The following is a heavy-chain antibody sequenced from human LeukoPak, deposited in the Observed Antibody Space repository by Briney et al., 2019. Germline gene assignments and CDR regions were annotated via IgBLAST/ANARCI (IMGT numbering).Heavy chain of an antibody. CDR1: GGSISSYY. V-gene: IGHV4-59*01. CDR3: ARLVRDDYNYRYCDY. CDR2: IYYSGST. D-gene: IGHD5-24*01. J-gene: IGHJ4*02. Sequence: SETLSLTCTVSGGSISSYYWSWIRQPPGKGLEWIGYIYYSGSTNYNPSLKSRVTISVDTSKNQFSLKLSSVTAADTAVYYCARLVRDDYNYRYCDYWGQGTLVTVSS.